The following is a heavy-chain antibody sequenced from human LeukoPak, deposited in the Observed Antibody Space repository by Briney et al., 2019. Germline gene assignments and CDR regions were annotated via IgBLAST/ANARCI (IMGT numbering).Heavy chain of an antibody. CDR1: GGSISSSNW. Sequence: SETLSLTCAVSGGSISSSNWWSWVRQPPGKGLEWIGDIYYSGSTYNNPSLKSRVTISIDTSKSQFSLKLSSVTAADTAVYYCARHGGPYYYDSSGYYDYWGQGALVTVSS. CDR2: IYYSGST. V-gene: IGHV4-4*02. J-gene: IGHJ4*02. CDR3: ARHGGPYYYDSSGYYDY. D-gene: IGHD3-22*01.